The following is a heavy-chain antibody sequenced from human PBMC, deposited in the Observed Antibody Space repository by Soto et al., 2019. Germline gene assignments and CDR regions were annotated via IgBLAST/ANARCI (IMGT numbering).Heavy chain of an antibody. D-gene: IGHD2-8*01. V-gene: IGHV3-11*01. CDR1: GFTFNDYY. CDR2: ISRSGTTI. J-gene: IGHJ2*01. CDR3: ARDSVYWYFDL. Sequence: QVQLVESGGGLVKPGGSLRLSCAASGFTFNDYYMSWIRQAPGKGLEWVSYISRSGTTIYYADSVKGRFTISRDNAKNSLYLHMNSLRAEYTALYYCARDSVYWYFDLWGRGTLVTVSS.